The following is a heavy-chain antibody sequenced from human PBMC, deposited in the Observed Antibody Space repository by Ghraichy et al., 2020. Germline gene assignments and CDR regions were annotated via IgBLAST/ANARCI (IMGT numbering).Heavy chain of an antibody. J-gene: IGHJ3*02. CDR3: AKDMAIGLWQVDTAMAPGGDAFDI. Sequence: LSLTCAASGFTFDDYAMHWVRQAPGKGLEWVSGISWNSGSIGYADSVKGRFTISRDNAKNSLYLQMNSLRAEDTALYYCAKDMAIGLWQVDTAMAPGGDAFDIWGQGTMVTVSS. D-gene: IGHD5-18*01. CDR1: GFTFDDYA. V-gene: IGHV3-9*01. CDR2: ISWNSGSI.